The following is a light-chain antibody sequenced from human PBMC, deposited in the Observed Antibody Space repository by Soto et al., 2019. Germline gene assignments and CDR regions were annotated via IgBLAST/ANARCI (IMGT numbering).Light chain of an antibody. CDR1: SSDIGSNS. V-gene: IGLV1-44*01. CDR3: ATWSDSLKGWV. Sequence: QSVLTQPPSASRTPGQRVTIPCSGSSSDIGSNSVNWYQQLPGAAPRLLIYANDHRPSGVPDRFSASKSGTSASLAISGVRSEDEAFYYCATWSDSLKGWVFGGGTKRTVL. CDR2: AND. J-gene: IGLJ3*02.